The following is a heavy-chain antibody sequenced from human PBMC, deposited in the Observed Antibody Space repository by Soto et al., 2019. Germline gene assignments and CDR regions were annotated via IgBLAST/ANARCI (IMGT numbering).Heavy chain of an antibody. CDR3: ASDTRRWYYYYYGMDV. CDR2: IYYSGST. CDR1: GGSVSSGSYY. V-gene: IGHV4-61*01. J-gene: IGHJ6*02. Sequence: TLSLTCTVSGGSVSSGSYYWSWIRQPPGKGLEWIGYIYYSGSTNYNPSLKSRVTISVDTSKNQFSLKLSSVTAADTAVYYCASDTRRWYYYYYGMDVWGQGSTVTVSS.